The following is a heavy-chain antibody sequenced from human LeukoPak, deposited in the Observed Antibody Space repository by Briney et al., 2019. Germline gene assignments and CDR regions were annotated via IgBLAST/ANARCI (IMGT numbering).Heavy chain of an antibody. Sequence: GGTLRLSCAASGFTFSSYGMSWVRQAPGKGLEWVSAISGSGGSTYYADSVKGRFTISRDNSKNTLYLQMNSLRAEDTAVYYCAKGYYDSSGYSHWGQGTLVTVSS. CDR1: GFTFSSYG. CDR3: AKGYYDSSGYSH. D-gene: IGHD3-22*01. J-gene: IGHJ4*02. CDR2: ISGSGGST. V-gene: IGHV3-23*01.